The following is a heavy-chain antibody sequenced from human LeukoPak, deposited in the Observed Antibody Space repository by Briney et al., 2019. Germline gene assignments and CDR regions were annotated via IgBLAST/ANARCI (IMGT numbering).Heavy chain of an antibody. J-gene: IGHJ6*03. V-gene: IGHV4-39*01. CDR3: ARGALVPAALFYYYMDV. Sequence: SETLSLTCTVSGGSISSSSYYWGWIRQPPGKGLEWIGSIYYSGSTYYNPSLKSRVTISVDTSKNQFSLKLSSVTAADTAVYYCARGALVPAALFYYYMDVWGKGTTVTVSS. D-gene: IGHD2-2*01. CDR1: GGSISSSSYY. CDR2: IYYSGST.